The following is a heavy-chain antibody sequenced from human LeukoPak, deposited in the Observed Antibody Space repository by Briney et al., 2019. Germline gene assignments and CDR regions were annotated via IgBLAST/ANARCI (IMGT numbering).Heavy chain of an antibody. D-gene: IGHD6-13*01. Sequence: PGGSLRLSCAASGFTFDDYTMHWVRQAPGKGLEWVSLISWGGGSTYYADSVKGRFTISRDNSKNSLYLQMNSLRTEDTALYYCAKGLGAAAGYFDYWGQGTLVTVSS. CDR1: GFTFDDYT. CDR2: ISWGGGST. V-gene: IGHV3-43*01. J-gene: IGHJ4*02. CDR3: AKGLGAAAGYFDY.